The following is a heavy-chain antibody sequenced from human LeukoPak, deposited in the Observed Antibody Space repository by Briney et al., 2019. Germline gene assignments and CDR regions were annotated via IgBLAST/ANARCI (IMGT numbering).Heavy chain of an antibody. V-gene: IGHV6-1*01. CDR2: TYYRSTWYN. CDR3: ARRLTQYDCFDP. J-gene: IGHJ5*02. Sequence: QTLSLTCAISGDSVSSNSVTWNWIRQSPSRGLEWLGRTYYRSTWYNDNAVSVRGRITVNPDTSKNQFSLHLNSVTPEDTAVYYCARRLTQYDCFDPWGQGILVTVSS. CDR1: GDSVSSNSVT. D-gene: IGHD2-2*01.